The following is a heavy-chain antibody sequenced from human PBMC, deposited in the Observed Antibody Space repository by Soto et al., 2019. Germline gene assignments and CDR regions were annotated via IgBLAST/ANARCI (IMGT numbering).Heavy chain of an antibody. V-gene: IGHV4-39*01. J-gene: IGHJ4*02. D-gene: IGHD1-1*01. CDR2: IYYGGST. Sequence: QLQLQESGPGLVKPSATLSLTCTYSGGSISSSSYYWGGIRQPPGKGLERIGSIYYGGSTYYNPSLKRRVTISRDTSKNQLCPKLMSVTAADTAVYYCASPTVSWVQVHLWGQGSLVSVS. CDR3: ASPTVSWVQVHL. CDR1: GGSISSSSYY.